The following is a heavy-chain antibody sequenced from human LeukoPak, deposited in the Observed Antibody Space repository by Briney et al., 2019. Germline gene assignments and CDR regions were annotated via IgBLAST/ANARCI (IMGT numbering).Heavy chain of an antibody. CDR2: IYSGGST. CDR3: ARNLRYFDWLLSNYYYYMDV. J-gene: IGHJ6*03. D-gene: IGHD3-9*01. V-gene: IGHV3-66*02. Sequence: GGSLRLSCAASGFTVSSNYMSWVRQAPGKGLEWVSVIYSGGSTYYADSVKGRFTISRDISKNTLYLQMNSLRAEDTAVYYCARNLRYFDWLLSNYYYYMDVWGKGTTVTVSS. CDR1: GFTVSSNY.